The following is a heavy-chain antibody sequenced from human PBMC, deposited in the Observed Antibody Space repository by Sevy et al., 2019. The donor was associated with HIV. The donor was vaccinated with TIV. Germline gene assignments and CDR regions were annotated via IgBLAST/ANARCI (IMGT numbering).Heavy chain of an antibody. V-gene: IGHV3-30*18. CDR2: ISSDGN. J-gene: IGHJ4*01. Sequence: GGSLRLSCAASGFTFSRFGMNGVRQAPGKGLEWVARISSDGNDYAESVKGRFTISRDNSKNTLHLQMNSLKTEDTAIYYCAKGKYHVDYWGHGTLVTVSS. CDR1: GFTFSRFG. CDR3: AKGKYHVDY.